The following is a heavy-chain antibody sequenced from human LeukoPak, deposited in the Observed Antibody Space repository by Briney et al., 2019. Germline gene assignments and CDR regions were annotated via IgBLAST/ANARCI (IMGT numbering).Heavy chain of an antibody. CDR3: ARGPGPIAGAKNPFDI. CDR2: ISYDGGNK. J-gene: IGHJ3*02. D-gene: IGHD1-26*01. V-gene: IGHV3-30*01. Sequence: GGSLRLSCAASGFTFSAYAMHWVRQAPGKGLEWVAVISYDGGNKYYADSVKGRFTISGDKSKDTLYLQMKSLRPEDTAVYYCARGPGPIAGAKNPFDIWGQGTMVTVSS. CDR1: GFTFSAYA.